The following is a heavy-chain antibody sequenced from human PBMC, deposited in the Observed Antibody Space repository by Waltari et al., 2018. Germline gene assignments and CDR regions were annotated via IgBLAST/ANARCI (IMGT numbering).Heavy chain of an antibody. CDR3: ARDIAYSLDY. V-gene: IGHV3-7*01. Sequence: EVQLVESGGNLVHPGGSLRLSCVASGFPFGNNWMSWGRQAPGKGLEWVAKISEDASERYYVDSVKGRFTISRDNAKNSLYLEMNSLRAEDTAMYYCARDIAYSLDYWGQGTLVTVSS. CDR2: ISEDASER. J-gene: IGHJ4*02. D-gene: IGHD4-4*01. CDR1: GFPFGNNW.